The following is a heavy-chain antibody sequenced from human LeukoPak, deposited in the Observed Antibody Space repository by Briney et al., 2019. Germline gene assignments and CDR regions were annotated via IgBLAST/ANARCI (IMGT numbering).Heavy chain of an antibody. D-gene: IGHD6-13*01. Sequence: SETLSLTCTVSGGSFSSYYRSWIRQPAGKGLEWIGRIYTSGSTNYNPSLKRRVTMSVDTSKNQFSLKLSSVTAADTAVYYCARSYSSSWYYFDYWGQGTLVTVSS. CDR1: GGSFSSYY. CDR3: ARSYSSSWYYFDY. CDR2: IYTSGST. J-gene: IGHJ4*02. V-gene: IGHV4-4*07.